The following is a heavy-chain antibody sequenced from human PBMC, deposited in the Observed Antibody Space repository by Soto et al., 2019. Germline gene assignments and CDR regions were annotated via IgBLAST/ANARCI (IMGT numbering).Heavy chain of an antibody. Sequence: PGESLRISCKVSGYIFTSYWISWVRQMPGKGLEWMGRIDPTDSYTDYSPSFQGHVTISVGKSINTAYLQWSSLKASDSAMYYCARLPVLSLVAVWGFDYWGLGTLVRVSS. CDR3: ARLPVLSLVAVWGFDY. J-gene: IGHJ4*02. CDR1: GYIFTSYW. CDR2: IDPTDSYT. V-gene: IGHV5-10-1*01. D-gene: IGHD3-16*01.